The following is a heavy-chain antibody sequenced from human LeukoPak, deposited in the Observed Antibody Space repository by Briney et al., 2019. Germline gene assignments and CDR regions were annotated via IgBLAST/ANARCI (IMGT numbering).Heavy chain of an antibody. CDR1: GGTFSSYA. CDR3: AMGGGHYYDSSGYHDY. D-gene: IGHD3-22*01. V-gene: IGHV1-69*05. J-gene: IGHJ4*02. Sequence: SVKDSCKASGGTFSSYAISWVRQAPGQGLEWMGGIIPIFGTANYAQKFQGRVTITTDESTSTAYMELSSLRSEDTAVYYCAMGGGHYYDSSGYHDYWGQGTLVTVSS. CDR2: IIPIFGTA.